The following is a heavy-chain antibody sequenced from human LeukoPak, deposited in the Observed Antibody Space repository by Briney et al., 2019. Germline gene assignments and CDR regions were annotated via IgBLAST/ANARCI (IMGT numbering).Heavy chain of an antibody. J-gene: IGHJ6*03. Sequence: GESLKISCKGSGYSFTSYWIGWVRQMPGKGLEWMGIIYPGDSDTRYSPSFQGQVTISVDRSISTAYLQWTSLKASDTAIYYCARQGGGGTYYYYMDVWGQGTTVTVSS. CDR2: IYPGDSDT. V-gene: IGHV5-51*01. CDR3: ARQGGGGTYYYYMDV. CDR1: GYSFTSYW. D-gene: IGHD2-15*01.